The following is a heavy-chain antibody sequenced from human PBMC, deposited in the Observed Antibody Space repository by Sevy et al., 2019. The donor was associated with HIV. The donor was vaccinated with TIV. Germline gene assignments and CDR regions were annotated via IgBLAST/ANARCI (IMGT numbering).Heavy chain of an antibody. V-gene: IGHV4-59*08. Sequence: SETLSLTCTVSGGSINSDHWNWIRQPPGKGLEWIGYVYYTGGSNYNPSLKNRVTISVDRTKNQFTLKLTAVTAADTAVYYCARRNDFDIWGQGTMVTVSS. J-gene: IGHJ3*02. CDR1: GGSINSDH. CDR2: VYYTGGS. CDR3: ARRNDFDI.